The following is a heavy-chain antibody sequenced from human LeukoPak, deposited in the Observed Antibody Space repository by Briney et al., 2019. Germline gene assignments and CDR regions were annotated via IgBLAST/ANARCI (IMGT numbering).Heavy chain of an antibody. CDR2: INHSGST. CDR1: DGSFSGYY. CDR3: ARGKGYYDSSGYYY. V-gene: IGHV4-34*01. D-gene: IGHD3-22*01. J-gene: IGHJ4*02. Sequence: SETLPLTCGDYDGSFSGYYWSWIRQPPGKGLEWIGEINHSGSTKYNASLKSRVTISVDTSKNQFSLKLSSVTAADTAVYYCARGKGYYDSSGYYYWGQGSLVTVSS.